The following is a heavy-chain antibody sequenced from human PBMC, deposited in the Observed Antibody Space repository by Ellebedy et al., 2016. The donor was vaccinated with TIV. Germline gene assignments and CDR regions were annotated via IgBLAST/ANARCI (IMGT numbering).Heavy chain of an antibody. J-gene: IGHJ4*02. CDR1: GFSFSSYG. CDR3: AKGRSAAVDH. CDR2: IRDDSSRM. V-gene: IGHV3-30*02. Sequence: PGGSLRLSCAASGFSFSSYGMHWVRQAPGKGLEWVAYIRDDSSRMYYANSLKGRFIISRDNSKNTQYLHMSALRGDDTAVYYCAKGRSAAVDHWGQGTLVTVSS. D-gene: IGHD6-13*01.